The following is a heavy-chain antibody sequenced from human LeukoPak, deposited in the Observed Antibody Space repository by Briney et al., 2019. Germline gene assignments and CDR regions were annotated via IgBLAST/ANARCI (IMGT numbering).Heavy chain of an antibody. J-gene: IGHJ4*02. CDR3: ARMRDVVVPAALDC. Sequence: SETLSLTCTVSGGSISSGDYYWSWIRQPPGKGLEWIGYIYYSGSTYYNPSLKSRVTISVGTSKNQFSLKLSSVTAADTAVYYCARMRDVVVPAALDCWGQGTLVTVSS. V-gene: IGHV4-30-4*08. CDR1: GGSISSGDYY. CDR2: IYYSGST. D-gene: IGHD2-2*01.